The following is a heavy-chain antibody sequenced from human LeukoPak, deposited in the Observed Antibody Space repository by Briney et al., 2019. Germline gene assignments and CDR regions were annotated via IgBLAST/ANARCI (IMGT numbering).Heavy chain of an antibody. CDR3: ARHLTLPYSSSWYSYYYMDV. CDR2: IYPGDSDT. CDR1: GYSFTSYW. D-gene: IGHD6-13*01. V-gene: IGHV5-51*01. Sequence: KCGESLKISCKGSGYSFTSYWIGWVRQMPGKGLEWMGIIYPGDSDTRYSPSFQGQVTISADKSISTAYLQWSSLKASDTAMYYCARHLTLPYSSSWYSYYYMDVWGKGTTVTVSS. J-gene: IGHJ6*03.